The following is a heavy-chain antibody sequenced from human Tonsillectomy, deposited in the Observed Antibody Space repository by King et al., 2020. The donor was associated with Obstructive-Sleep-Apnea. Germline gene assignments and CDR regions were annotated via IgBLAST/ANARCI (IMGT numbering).Heavy chain of an antibody. J-gene: IGHJ5*02. D-gene: IGHD4-17*01. CDR1: NGSVRNTIYY. V-gene: IGHV4-39*07. Sequence: QLQESGPGLVKPSETLSLTCTVSNGSVRNTIYYWGWIRQPPGKGLEWIGSISYSGTTYYNPSLKSRVTISVDTSKNQFSLKVSSVTAADTALYFCARVWPVTPPLDWFDPWGQGTLVTVSS. CDR3: ARVWPVTPPLDWFDP. CDR2: ISYSGTT.